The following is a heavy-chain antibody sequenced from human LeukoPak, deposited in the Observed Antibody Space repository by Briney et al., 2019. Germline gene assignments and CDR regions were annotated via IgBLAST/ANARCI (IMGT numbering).Heavy chain of an antibody. D-gene: IGHD6-6*01. J-gene: IGHJ4*02. Sequence: PGGSLRLSCAASGFTFSSYSMNWVRQAPGKGLEWVSSISSSSSFIYSADSVKGRFTISRDNAKNSLYLQMNSLRAEDTAVYYCARLYSSSSGLRASDYWGQGTLVTVSS. CDR2: ISSSSSFI. CDR1: GFTFSSYS. V-gene: IGHV3-21*01. CDR3: ARLYSSSSGLRASDY.